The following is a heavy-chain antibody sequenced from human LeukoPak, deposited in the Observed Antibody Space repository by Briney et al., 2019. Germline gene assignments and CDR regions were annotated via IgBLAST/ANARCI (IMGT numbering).Heavy chain of an antibody. V-gene: IGHV1-69*02. Sequence: GASVKVSCKASGGTFSSYTISWVRQAPGQGLEWMGRIIPILGIANYAQKFQGRVTIIADKSTSTAYMELSSLRSEDTAVYYCARAGSDTYGDYFDYWGQGTLVTVSS. CDR3: ARAGSDTYGDYFDY. J-gene: IGHJ4*02. D-gene: IGHD3-10*01. CDR1: GGTFSSYT. CDR2: IIPILGIA.